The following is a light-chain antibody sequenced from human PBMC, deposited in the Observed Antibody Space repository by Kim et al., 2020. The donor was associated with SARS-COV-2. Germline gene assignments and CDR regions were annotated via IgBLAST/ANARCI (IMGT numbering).Light chain of an antibody. CDR2: TAS. V-gene: IGKV1-17*03. Sequence: DIQITQSPSAMSASVGDRVTITCRASQGISNYLAWFQQKPGKVPKRLSYTASNLQSGVPSRFSGSGSGTEFTLTISSLQPEDFATYYCLQHNNDPWTFGQGTKVDIK. J-gene: IGKJ1*01. CDR1: QGISNY. CDR3: LQHNNDPWT.